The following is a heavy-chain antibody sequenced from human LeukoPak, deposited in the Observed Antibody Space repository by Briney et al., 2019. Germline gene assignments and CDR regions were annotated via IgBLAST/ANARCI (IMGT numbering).Heavy chain of an antibody. CDR1: GFAFSTYS. Sequence: GGSLRLSCAASGFAFSTYSMIWVRQAPGKGLEWVSAISGSGGSTYYVDSVKGRFTVSRDNSKNTLYLQINSLRDEDTAVYYCAKDDAWLQYNDWGQGTLVTVSS. CDR3: AKDDAWLQYND. CDR2: ISGSGGST. V-gene: IGHV3-23*01. D-gene: IGHD5-24*01. J-gene: IGHJ4*02.